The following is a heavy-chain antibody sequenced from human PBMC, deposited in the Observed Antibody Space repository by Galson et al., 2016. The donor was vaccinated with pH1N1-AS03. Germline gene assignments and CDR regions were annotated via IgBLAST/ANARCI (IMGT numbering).Heavy chain of an antibody. V-gene: IGHV1-2*04. CDR3: ARDPRGPCTSSTCPTAYYFGMDV. J-gene: IGHJ6*02. D-gene: IGHD2-2*01. CDR1: GYTFTGFS. CDR2: INPKSGVT. Sequence: SVKVSCKASGYTFTGFSINWVRQAPGQGLELMGWINPKSGVTNYGQKFQAWVTMTRDTSSSTAYMELSGLKSDDTAVYYCARDPRGPCTSSTCPTAYYFGMDVWGQGTTVIVSS.